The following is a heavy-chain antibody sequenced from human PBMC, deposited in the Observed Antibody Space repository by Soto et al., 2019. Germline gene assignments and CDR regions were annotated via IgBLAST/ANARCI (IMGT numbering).Heavy chain of an antibody. J-gene: IGHJ4*02. Sequence: SETLSLTCTVSGGSISSGGYYWSWIRQHPGKGLEWIGYIYYSGSTYYNPSLKSRVTISVDTSKNQFPLKLSSVTAADTAVYYCAKRAPTTVTTYFDYWGQGTLVTVSS. V-gene: IGHV4-31*03. CDR1: GGSISSGGYY. D-gene: IGHD4-17*01. CDR3: AKRAPTTVTTYFDY. CDR2: IYYSGST.